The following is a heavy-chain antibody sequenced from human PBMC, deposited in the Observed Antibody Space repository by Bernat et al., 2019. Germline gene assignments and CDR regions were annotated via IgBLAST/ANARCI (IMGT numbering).Heavy chain of an antibody. CDR2: ISGSGGST. V-gene: IGHV3-23*01. Sequence: EVQLLESGGGLVQPGGSLRLSCAASGFTFSSYAMSWVRQAPGKGLEWVSAISGSGGSTYYADSVKGRFTISRDNSKNTLYLQMNSLRAEDTAVYYCGSVQLEPYSWGYWGQGTLVTVSS. D-gene: IGHD1-1*01. CDR3: GSVQLEPYSWGY. J-gene: IGHJ4*02. CDR1: GFTFSSYA.